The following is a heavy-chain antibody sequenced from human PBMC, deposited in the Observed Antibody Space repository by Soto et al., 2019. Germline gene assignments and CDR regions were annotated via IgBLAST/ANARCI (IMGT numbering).Heavy chain of an antibody. Sequence: SETLSLTCAVYGGSFSGYYWSWIRQPPGKGLEWIGEINHSGSTNYNPSLKSRVTISVDTSKNQFSLKLSSVTAADTAVYYCARVIEWGVTMVRGAHSHNSRPYYYYMDVWGKGTTVTVSS. J-gene: IGHJ6*03. V-gene: IGHV4-34*01. D-gene: IGHD3-10*01. CDR1: GGSFSGYY. CDR2: INHSGST. CDR3: ARVIEWGVTMVRGAHSHNSRPYYYYMDV.